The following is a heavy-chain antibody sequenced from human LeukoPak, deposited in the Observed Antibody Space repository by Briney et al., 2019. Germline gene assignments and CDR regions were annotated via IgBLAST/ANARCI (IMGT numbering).Heavy chain of an antibody. CDR2: IYTSESP. V-gene: IGHV4-4*07. CDR3: ARVRNGDPYYYYMDV. J-gene: IGHJ6*03. CDR1: GGSISSYY. Sequence: SETLSLTCTVSGGSISSYYWNWIRQPAGKGLEWIGRIYTSESPNYNPSLKSRVTMSVDTSKNQFSLKLSSVTAADTAIYYCARVRNGDPYYYYMDVWGKGTTVTVSS. D-gene: IGHD4-17*01.